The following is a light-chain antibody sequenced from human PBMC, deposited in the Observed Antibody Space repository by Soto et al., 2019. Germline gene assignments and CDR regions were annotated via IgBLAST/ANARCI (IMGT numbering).Light chain of an antibody. J-gene: IGKJ3*01. V-gene: IGKV1-33*01. CDR3: QQYDNLPR. CDR2: DAS. Sequence: DIQMTQSPSSLSASVGDRVTITCQASQDISNYLNWYQQKPGKAPKLLIYDASNLATGVPSRFSGSGSGTDFTFTISSLQPEDIATYYCQQYDNLPRFGPGTKVDIK. CDR1: QDISNY.